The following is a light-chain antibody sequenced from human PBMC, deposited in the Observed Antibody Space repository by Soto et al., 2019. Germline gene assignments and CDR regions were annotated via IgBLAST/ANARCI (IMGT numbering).Light chain of an antibody. CDR1: QGVGSY. Sequence: EIVLTQSPATLSLSPGERAVLSCLASQGVGSYLAWYQQRPGQAPRLLIYGASNRATGIPARFSGSGSGSDFTLTIGMLEPEEFAVYFCQQCNKWFTYGGGTKVEIK. J-gene: IGKJ4*01. V-gene: IGKV3-11*01. CDR3: QQCNKWFT. CDR2: GAS.